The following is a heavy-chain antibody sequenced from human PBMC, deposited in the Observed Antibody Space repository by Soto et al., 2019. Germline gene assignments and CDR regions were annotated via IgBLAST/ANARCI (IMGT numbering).Heavy chain of an antibody. Sequence: DVQLVESGGGLVQPGRSLRLSCAASGFTFDDYAMHWVRQAPGKGLEWVSGISWNSGSIGYADSVKGRFTISRDNAKNSLYRQMNSLRAEDTALYYCAKWDDYGDRKEAFDIWGQGTMVTVSS. CDR1: GFTFDDYA. CDR2: ISWNSGSI. J-gene: IGHJ3*02. V-gene: IGHV3-9*01. CDR3: AKWDDYGDRKEAFDI. D-gene: IGHD4-17*01.